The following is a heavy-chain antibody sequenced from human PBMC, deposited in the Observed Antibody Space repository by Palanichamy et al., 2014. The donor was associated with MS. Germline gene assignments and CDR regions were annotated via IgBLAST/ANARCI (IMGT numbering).Heavy chain of an antibody. J-gene: IGHJ4*02. CDR1: GFTFSTYG. CDR2: IWYDGSNK. D-gene: IGHD2-21*02. Sequence: QVQLVESGGGVVQPGRSLRLSCAASGFTFSTYGMHWVRQAPGKGLEWVAVIWYDGSNKYYADSVKGRFTISRDNSKNMVYLEMNSLRAEDTAVYYCARGPHIVMVTAPDYWGQGTLVTVSS. CDR3: ARGPHIVMVTAPDY. V-gene: IGHV3-33*01.